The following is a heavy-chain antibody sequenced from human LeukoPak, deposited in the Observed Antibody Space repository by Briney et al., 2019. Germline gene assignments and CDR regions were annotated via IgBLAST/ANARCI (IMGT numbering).Heavy chain of an antibody. V-gene: IGHV1-46*01. D-gene: IGHD3-3*01. CDR3: ARAATWSGPLYMDV. Sequence: GASVKVSCKASGYTFTSYYMHWVRQAPGQGLEWMGIINPSGGSTSYAQKFQGRVTMTRDTSISTAYMELSRLRSDDTAVYYCARAATWSGPLYMDVWGKGTTVTVSS. J-gene: IGHJ6*03. CDR2: INPSGGST. CDR1: GYTFTSYY.